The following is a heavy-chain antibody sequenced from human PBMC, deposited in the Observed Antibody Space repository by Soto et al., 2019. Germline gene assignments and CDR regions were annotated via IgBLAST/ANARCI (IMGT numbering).Heavy chain of an antibody. CDR3: AKSSGGYLYYFDY. J-gene: IGHJ4*02. Sequence: GESLKISCEGSGYIFKSYWIAWFRQMPGKGLEWMGIIYPGDSDTRYSPSFQGQVTISADKSISTAYLQWSSLKTSDTAIYYCAKSSGGYLYYFDYWGQGTLVTVSS. CDR2: IYPGDSDT. D-gene: IGHD1-26*01. CDR1: GYIFKSYW. V-gene: IGHV5-51*01.